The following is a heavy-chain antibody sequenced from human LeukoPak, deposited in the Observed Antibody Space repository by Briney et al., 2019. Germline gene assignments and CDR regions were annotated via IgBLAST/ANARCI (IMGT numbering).Heavy chain of an antibody. CDR1: GGSINSYY. D-gene: IGHD4-23*01. CDR2: IYSSGST. V-gene: IGHV4-4*07. Sequence: SETLSLTCTVSGGSINSYYWSWIRQPAGKGLKWIGRIYSSGSTNYNPSLKSRVSMSVDTSKNQFSLKLTSVTAADTALYYCARGGKATVVTMWGQGILVTVSS. CDR3: ARGGKATVVTM. J-gene: IGHJ4*02.